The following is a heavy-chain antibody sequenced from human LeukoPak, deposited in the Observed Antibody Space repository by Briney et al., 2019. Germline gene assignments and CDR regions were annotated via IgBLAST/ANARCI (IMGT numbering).Heavy chain of an antibody. Sequence: ASVKVSCKASGGTFSSYGICWVRQAPGQGLEWMGWISTYNGNTNYAQKLQGRVTMTTDTSTSTAYMELRSLRSDDTAVYYCARVFGGGNFNDYWGQGTLVTVSS. D-gene: IGHD2-21*01. CDR1: GGTFSSYG. CDR3: ARVFGGGNFNDY. CDR2: ISTYNGNT. V-gene: IGHV1-18*01. J-gene: IGHJ4*02.